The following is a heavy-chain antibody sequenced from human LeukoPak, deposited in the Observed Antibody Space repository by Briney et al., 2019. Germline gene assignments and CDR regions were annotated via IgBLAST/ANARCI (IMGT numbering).Heavy chain of an antibody. CDR1: GGSISSYY. D-gene: IGHD2-2*01. Sequence: PSETLSLTCTVSGGSISSYYWSWIRQPAGKGLEWIGYIYYIGSTNYSPSLKSRVTISVDTSKNQFSLKLSSVTAADTAVYYCASRGRSSTSWDYYMDVWGKGTTVTVSS. J-gene: IGHJ6*03. V-gene: IGHV4-59*01. CDR3: ASRGRSSTSWDYYMDV. CDR2: IYYIGST.